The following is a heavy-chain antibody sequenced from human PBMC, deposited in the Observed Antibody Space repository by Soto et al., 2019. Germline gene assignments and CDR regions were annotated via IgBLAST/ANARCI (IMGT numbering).Heavy chain of an antibody. CDR3: ARDKSTIFGVVIFGWFDP. D-gene: IGHD3-3*01. Sequence: ASVKVSCKASGYTFTGYYMHWVRQAPGQGLEWMGWINPYSGGTNYAQKFQGWVTMTRDTSTSTAYMELSRLKSDDTAVYYCARDKSTIFGVVIFGWFDPWGQGTLVTVSS. V-gene: IGHV1-2*04. J-gene: IGHJ5*02. CDR1: GYTFTGYY. CDR2: INPYSGGT.